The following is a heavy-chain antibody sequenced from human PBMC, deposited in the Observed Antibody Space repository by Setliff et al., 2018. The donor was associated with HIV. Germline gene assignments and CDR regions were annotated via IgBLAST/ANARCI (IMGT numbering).Heavy chain of an antibody. CDR3: ARHREPPGTSWIYYYYYMDL. J-gene: IGHJ6*03. CDR2: VYHSGST. CDR1: GGYISSHY. Sequence: SETLSLTCTVSGGYISSHYWSWIRQPPGKGLEWIGYVYHSGSTNYNPSLKSRVTISVDTSKKQVTLKLSSVTAADTAVYYCARHREPPGTSWIYYYYYMDLWGAGTTVTVSS. V-gene: IGHV4-59*11. D-gene: IGHD6-13*01.